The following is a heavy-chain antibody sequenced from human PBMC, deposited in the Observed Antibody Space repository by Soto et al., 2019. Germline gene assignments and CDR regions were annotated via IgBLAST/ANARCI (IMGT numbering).Heavy chain of an antibody. V-gene: IGHV1-69*06. CDR2: IIPIFGTA. CDR1: GGTFSSYA. CDR3: AIIVAYYDFWSGYYRSRFDP. Sequence: ASVKVSCKASGGTFSSYAISWVRQAPGQGLEWMGGIIPIFGTANYAQKFQGRVTITADRSTSTAYMELSSLRSEDTAVYYCAIIVAYYDFWSGYYRSRFDPWGQGTLVTVSS. J-gene: IGHJ5*02. D-gene: IGHD3-3*01.